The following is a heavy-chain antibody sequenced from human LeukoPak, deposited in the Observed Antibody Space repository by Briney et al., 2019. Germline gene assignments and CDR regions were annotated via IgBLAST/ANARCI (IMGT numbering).Heavy chain of an antibody. J-gene: IGHJ4*02. CDR1: GFTFSNYG. D-gene: IGHD3-22*01. CDR2: ISSDGNNK. V-gene: IGHV3-30*03. Sequence: PGGSLRLSCAGSGFTFSNYGMHWVRQAPGKGLEWLAVISSDGNNKHYADSVKGRFIISRDNAKNSLYLQVNSLRAEDTALYYCARNFGGGDSSGPYYWGQGTLVTVSS. CDR3: ARNFGGGDSSGPYY.